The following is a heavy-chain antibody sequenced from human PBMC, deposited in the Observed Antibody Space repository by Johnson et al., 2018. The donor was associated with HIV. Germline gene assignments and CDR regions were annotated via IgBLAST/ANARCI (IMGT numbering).Heavy chain of an antibody. CDR2: ISASGGST. CDR1: GLTFSSYA. CDR3: ARGGSSTSLDAFDI. D-gene: IGHD2-2*01. Sequence: VHLVESGGGLAQPGGSLRLSCVGSGLTFSSYAMSWVRQAPGKGLEWVSAISASGGSTYYADSVKGRFTISRDNSKNTLYLQMNSLRAEDTAVYYCARGGSSTSLDAFDIWDQGTMVTVSS. J-gene: IGHJ3*02. V-gene: IGHV3-23*04.